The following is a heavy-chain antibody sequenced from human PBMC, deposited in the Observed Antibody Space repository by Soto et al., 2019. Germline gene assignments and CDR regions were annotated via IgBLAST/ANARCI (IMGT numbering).Heavy chain of an antibody. CDR3: ASLTPYGSGSYDLDY. V-gene: IGHV3-72*01. CDR2: TRNKANSYTT. Sequence: EVPLVESGGGLVQPGGSLRLSCAASGFTFSDHYMDWVRQAPGKGLEWVGRTRNKANSYTTEYAASVKGRFTISRDDSKNSLYLQMNSLKTEDTAVYYCASLTPYGSGSYDLDYWGQGTLVTVSS. D-gene: IGHD3-10*01. J-gene: IGHJ4*02. CDR1: GFTFSDHY.